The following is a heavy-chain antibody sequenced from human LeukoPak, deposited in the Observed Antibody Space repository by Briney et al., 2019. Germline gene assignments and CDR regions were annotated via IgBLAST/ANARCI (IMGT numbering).Heavy chain of an antibody. CDR2: INHSGGT. J-gene: IGHJ4*02. CDR1: GGSCSSYY. CDR3: ARESHVERDDF. V-gene: IGHV4-34*01. Sequence: SETLSLTCAIYGGSCSSYYWSWIRQPPGNGLEWIGEINHSGGTNYNPSLKSRVTISVDTSKNQFSLKLRSVTAADTAVYYCARESHVERDDFWGQGTLITVSS. D-gene: IGHD1-1*01.